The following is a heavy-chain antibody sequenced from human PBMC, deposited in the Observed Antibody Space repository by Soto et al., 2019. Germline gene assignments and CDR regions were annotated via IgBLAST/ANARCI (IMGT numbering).Heavy chain of an antibody. CDR2: ISYSGST. J-gene: IGHJ6*02. D-gene: IGHD6-6*01. CDR1: GGSISSGRSS. V-gene: IGHV4-61*01. CDR3: ARDRGIKGKYSSSSYGYYYGIDV. Sequence: SETLSLTFSVSGGSISSGRSSWNWIRQPHGRGLQWIAYISYSGSTYYNPSIKSRVNISVHTSKNQFSLKLSSVTAADTGVYYCARDRGIKGKYSSSSYGYYYGIDVWRQGTAVSVSS.